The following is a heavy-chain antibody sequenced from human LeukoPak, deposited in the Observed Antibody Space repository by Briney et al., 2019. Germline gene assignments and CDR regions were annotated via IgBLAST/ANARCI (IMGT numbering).Heavy chain of an antibody. D-gene: IGHD6-13*01. J-gene: IGHJ3*02. V-gene: IGHV3-20*04. CDR2: INWNGGST. CDR3: ASQLGDASDI. CDR1: GFTFDDYG. Sequence: GGSLRLSCAASGFTFDDYGMSWVRQAPGKGLEWVSGINWNGGSTGYADSVKGRFTTSRDNSKNTLYLQMNSLRAEDTAVYYCASQLGDASDIWGQGTMVTVSS.